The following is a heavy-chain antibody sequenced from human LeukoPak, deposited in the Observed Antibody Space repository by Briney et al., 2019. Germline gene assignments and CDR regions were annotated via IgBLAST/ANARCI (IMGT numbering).Heavy chain of an antibody. D-gene: IGHD6-6*01. CDR3: ARLYSSSSGRALDY. V-gene: IGHV3-48*03. Sequence: GGSLRLSCAASGFTFSSYEMNWVCQAPGKGLEWVSYISSSGSNIYYADSVKGRFTISRDNAKNSLFLQMNSLRAEDTAVYYCARLYSSSSGRALDYWGQGTPVTVSS. J-gene: IGHJ4*02. CDR2: ISSSGSNI. CDR1: GFTFSSYE.